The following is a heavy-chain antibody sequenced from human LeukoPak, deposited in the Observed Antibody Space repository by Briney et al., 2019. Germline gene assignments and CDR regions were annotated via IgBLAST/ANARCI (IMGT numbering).Heavy chain of an antibody. D-gene: IGHD2-8*02. Sequence: GGSLRLSCAGSGFTFNRFSMTWVRQAPGKGLDWVSSISATSTYIYYADSVKGRFTISRDNVDNVVYLEMNGLRAEDTATYYCARVAVSGPTGWFDSWGQGTLVIVSS. CDR3: ARVAVSGPTGWFDS. CDR2: ISATSTYI. V-gene: IGHV3-21*01. J-gene: IGHJ5*01. CDR1: GFTFNRFS.